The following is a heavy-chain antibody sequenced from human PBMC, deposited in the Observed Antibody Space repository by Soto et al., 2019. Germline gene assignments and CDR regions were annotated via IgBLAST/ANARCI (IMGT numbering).Heavy chain of an antibody. CDR1: GFSLSSTKVG. Sequence: QITLKESGPPLVKPTETLTLTCTCSGFSLSSTKVGVGWIRQPPGKPLEWLALIYWDDNEWYSPSLRSRLTITKDTSKNQVVLTMTNMDPVDTATYFCAHGSGWLFDYWGQGTLVTVSS. CDR2: IYWDDNE. V-gene: IGHV2-5*02. CDR3: AHGSGWLFDY. D-gene: IGHD6-19*01. J-gene: IGHJ4*02.